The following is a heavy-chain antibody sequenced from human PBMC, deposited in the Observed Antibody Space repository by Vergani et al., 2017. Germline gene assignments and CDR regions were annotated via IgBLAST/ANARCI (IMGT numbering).Heavy chain of an antibody. J-gene: IGHJ6*02. D-gene: IGHD2-2*01. CDR1: GFTFSSYA. Sequence: EVQLLESGGGLVQPGGSLRLSCAASGFTFSSYAMSWVRQAPGKGLEWVSAISGSGGSTYYADSVKGRFTISRDNSKNTLYLQMNSLRAEDTAVYYCAKVGVPAHQVHGMDVWGQGTTVTVAS. CDR3: AKVGVPAHQVHGMDV. V-gene: IGHV3-23*01. CDR2: ISGSGGST.